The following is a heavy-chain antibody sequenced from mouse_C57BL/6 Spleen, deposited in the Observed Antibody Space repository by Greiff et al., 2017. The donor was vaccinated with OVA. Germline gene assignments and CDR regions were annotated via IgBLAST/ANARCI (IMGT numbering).Heavy chain of an antibody. CDR1: GYTFTSYW. CDR2: IHPNSGST. V-gene: IGHV1-64*01. CDR3: ASYYGSSYSYAMDY. Sequence: VQLQQPGAELVKPGDSVKLSCKASGYTFTSYWMHWVKQRPGQGLEWIGMIHPNSGSTNYNEKFKSKATLTVDKSSSTAYMQLSSLTSEDSAVYYCASYYGSSYSYAMDYWGQGTSVTVSS. D-gene: IGHD1-1*01. J-gene: IGHJ4*01.